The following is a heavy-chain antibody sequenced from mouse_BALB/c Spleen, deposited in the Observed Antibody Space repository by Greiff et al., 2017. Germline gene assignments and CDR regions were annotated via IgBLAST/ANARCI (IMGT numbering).Heavy chain of an antibody. V-gene: IGHV5-9-3*01. CDR1: GFTFSSYA. CDR3: ARQGNGNYEDYAMDY. Sequence: EVKLVESGGGLVKPGGSLKLSCAASGFTFSSYAMSWVRQTPEKRLEWVATISSGGSYTYYPDSVKGRFTISRDNAKNTLYLQMSSLRSEDTAMYYCARQGNGNYEDYAMDYWGQGTSVTVSS. D-gene: IGHD2-1*01. J-gene: IGHJ4*01. CDR2: ISSGGSYT.